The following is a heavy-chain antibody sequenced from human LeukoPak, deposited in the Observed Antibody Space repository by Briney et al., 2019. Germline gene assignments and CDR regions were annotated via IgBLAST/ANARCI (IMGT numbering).Heavy chain of an antibody. CDR1: GGSISSSSYY. D-gene: IGHD3-22*01. CDR3: ARLMGAYDPDLRKNWYFDL. Sequence: SETLSLTCTVSGGSISSSSYYWGWIRQPPGKGLEWIGSIYYSGSTYYNPSLKSRVTISVDTSKNQFSLKLSSVTAADTAVYYCARLMGAYDPDLRKNWYFDLWGRGTLVTVSS. CDR2: IYYSGST. J-gene: IGHJ2*01. V-gene: IGHV4-39*01.